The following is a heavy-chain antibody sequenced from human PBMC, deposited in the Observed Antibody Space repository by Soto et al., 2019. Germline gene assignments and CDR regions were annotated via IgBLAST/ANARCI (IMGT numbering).Heavy chain of an antibody. CDR3: ANLDIGLVPVFHY. Sequence: SETLSLTCTVSGGSISSSSYYWGWIRQSPGKGLEWIGSIYYTGSAYYNPSLKSRVILSVDTSKNQFSLKLSSVTAADTAVYYCANLDIGLVPVFHYWGQGTLVTVSS. CDR2: IYYTGSA. J-gene: IGHJ4*02. V-gene: IGHV4-39*01. D-gene: IGHD5-12*01. CDR1: GGSISSSSYY.